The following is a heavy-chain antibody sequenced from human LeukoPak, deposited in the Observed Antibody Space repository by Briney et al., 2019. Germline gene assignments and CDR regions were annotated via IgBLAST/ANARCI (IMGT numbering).Heavy chain of an antibody. CDR2: VSDGGSGT. CDR1: GFTFSTYA. J-gene: IGHJ4*02. V-gene: IGHV3-23*01. D-gene: IGHD6-19*01. Sequence: GGSLRLSCAASGFTFSTYATSWVRQAPGRGLEWVSAVSDGGSGTYYADSVKGRFTISRDNSKNTLYLQMTSLRAEDTALYYCAKGKGSSGWYDWGQGTLVTVSS. CDR3: AKGKGSSGWYD.